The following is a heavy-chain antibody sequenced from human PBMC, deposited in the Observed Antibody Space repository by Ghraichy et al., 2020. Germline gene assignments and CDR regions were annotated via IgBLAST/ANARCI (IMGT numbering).Heavy chain of an antibody. Sequence: GGSLKLSCAASGFTFSGSAMHWVRQASGKGLEWVGRIRSKANSYATAYAASVKGRFTISRDDSKNTAYLQMNSLKTEDTAVYYCFRFTSAGQDYWGQGTLVTVSS. D-gene: IGHD3-10*01. CDR1: GFTFSGSA. V-gene: IGHV3-73*01. J-gene: IGHJ4*02. CDR2: IRSKANSYAT. CDR3: FRFTSAGQDY.